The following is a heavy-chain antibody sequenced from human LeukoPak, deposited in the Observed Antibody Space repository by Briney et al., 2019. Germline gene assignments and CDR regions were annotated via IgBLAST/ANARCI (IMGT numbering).Heavy chain of an antibody. J-gene: IGHJ6*02. CDR3: ARGPHYHDSSGYSPSYSYAMDV. V-gene: IGHV4-59*01. CDR2: IYYSGST. D-gene: IGHD3-22*01. CDR1: GGSISSYY. Sequence: SETLSLTCTVSGGSISSYYWSWIRQPPGKGLEWIGYIYYSGSTNYNPSPRSRVTISVDTSKNQFSLDLRSVTAADTAVYYCARGPHYHDSSGYSPSYSYAMDVWGQGTTVTVSS.